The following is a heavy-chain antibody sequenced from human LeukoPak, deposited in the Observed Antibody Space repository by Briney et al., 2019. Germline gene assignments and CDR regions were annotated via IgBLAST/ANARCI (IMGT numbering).Heavy chain of an antibody. CDR1: GYTFTGYY. D-gene: IGHD5-18*01. CDR3: ARGSEIQLWLLAY. Sequence: GASVKVSCKASGYTFTGYYIHWVRQAPGQGPEWMGWINPNSGGTNYAQKFQGRVTMTRDTSISTAYMELSRLTSDDTAVYSCARGSEIQLWLLAYWGQGTLVTVSS. J-gene: IGHJ4*02. CDR2: INPNSGGT. V-gene: IGHV1-2*02.